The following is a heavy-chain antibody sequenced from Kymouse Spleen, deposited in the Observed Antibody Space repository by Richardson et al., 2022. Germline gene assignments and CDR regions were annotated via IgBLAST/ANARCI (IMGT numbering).Heavy chain of an antibody. Sequence: EVQLVESGGGLVQPGRSLRLSCAASGFTFDDYAMHWVRQAPGKGLEWVSGISWNSGSIGYADSVKGRFTISRDNAKNSLYLQMNSLRAEDTALYYCAKGSGSYNYYYYGMDVWGQGTTVTVSS. V-gene: IGHV3-9*01. CDR3: AKGSGSYNYYYYGMDV. CDR1: GFTFDDYA. D-gene: IGHD3-10*01. J-gene: IGHJ6*02. CDR2: ISWNSGSI.